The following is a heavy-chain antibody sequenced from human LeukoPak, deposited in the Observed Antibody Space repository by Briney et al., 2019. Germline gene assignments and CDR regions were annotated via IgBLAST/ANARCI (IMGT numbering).Heavy chain of an antibody. D-gene: IGHD6-6*01. V-gene: IGHV1-69*13. Sequence: VKVSCKASGGTFSSYAISWVRQAPGQGLEWMGGIIPIFGTANYAQKFQGRVTITADESTSTAYMELSSLRSEDTAVYYCARDKGISSIAARPLIFWGQGTLVTVSS. J-gene: IGHJ4*02. CDR3: ARDKGISSIAARPLIF. CDR2: IIPIFGTA. CDR1: GGTFSSYA.